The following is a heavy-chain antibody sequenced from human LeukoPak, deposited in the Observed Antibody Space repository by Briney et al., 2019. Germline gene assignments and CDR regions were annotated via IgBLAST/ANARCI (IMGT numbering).Heavy chain of an antibody. Sequence: SVKVSCKVSGYTLTELSMHWVRQAPGQGLEWMGRIIPILGIANYAQKFQGRVTITADKSTSTAYMELSSLRSEDTAVYYCAREEELPRDAFDIWGQGTMVTVSS. CDR3: AREEELPRDAFDI. D-gene: IGHD1-1*01. CDR1: GYTLTELS. J-gene: IGHJ3*02. CDR2: IIPILGIA. V-gene: IGHV1-69*04.